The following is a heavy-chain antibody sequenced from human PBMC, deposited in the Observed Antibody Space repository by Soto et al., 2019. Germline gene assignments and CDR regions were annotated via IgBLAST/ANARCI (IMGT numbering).Heavy chain of an antibody. J-gene: IGHJ4*02. D-gene: IGHD3-22*01. CDR1: GGSLSSYY. Sequence: SETLSLTCTVSGGSLSSYYWSWIRQPPGKGLEWIGYIYYSGSTNYNPSLKSRVTIPVDTSKNQFSLKLSSVTAADTAVYYCARHGMDYYYSSGYYYSPYYFDFWGQGNLVTVSS. CDR2: IYYSGST. V-gene: IGHV4-59*08. CDR3: ARHGMDYYYSSGYYYSPYYFDF.